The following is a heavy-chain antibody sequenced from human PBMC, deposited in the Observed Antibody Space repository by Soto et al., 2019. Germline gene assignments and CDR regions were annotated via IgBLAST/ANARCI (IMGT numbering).Heavy chain of an antibody. Sequence: QVQLVESGGGLVKPGGSLRLSCAASGLTFSDHYMTGIRQAPGKGLEGISYISSSAGTIYYADSVKGRFTISRDNAKNSLYLQMTNLRAEDTAVYYCARAPYFGSGTYYYYALDVWGQGTTVTVSS. J-gene: IGHJ6*02. CDR3: ARAPYFGSGTYYYYALDV. CDR1: GLTFSDHY. CDR2: ISSSAGTI. V-gene: IGHV3-11*01. D-gene: IGHD3-10*01.